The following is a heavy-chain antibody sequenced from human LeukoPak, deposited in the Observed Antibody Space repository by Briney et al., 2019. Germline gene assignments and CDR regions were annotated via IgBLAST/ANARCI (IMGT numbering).Heavy chain of an antibody. CDR2: IYYSGST. Sequence: SETLPLTCTVSGGSISSYYWSWIRQPPGKGLEWIGYIYYSGSTNYNPSLKSRVTISVDTSKNQFSLKLSSVTAADTAVYYCARDKGSYYGMDVWGQGTTVTVSS. V-gene: IGHV4-59*01. J-gene: IGHJ6*02. CDR1: GGSISSYY. CDR3: ARDKGSYYGMDV.